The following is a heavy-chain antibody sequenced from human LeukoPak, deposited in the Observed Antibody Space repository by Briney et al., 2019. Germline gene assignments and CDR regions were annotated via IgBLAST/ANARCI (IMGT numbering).Heavy chain of an antibody. CDR1: GGSISSYY. CDR2: IYYSGGT. Sequence: SETLSLTCTVSGGSISSYYWSWIRQPPGKGLEWIGYIYYSGGTNYNPSLKSRVTISVDTSKNQFSLKLSSVTAADTAVYYCARGGKVRDAFDIWGQGTMVTVSS. CDR3: ARGGKVRDAFDI. J-gene: IGHJ3*02. V-gene: IGHV4-59*01. D-gene: IGHD3-16*01.